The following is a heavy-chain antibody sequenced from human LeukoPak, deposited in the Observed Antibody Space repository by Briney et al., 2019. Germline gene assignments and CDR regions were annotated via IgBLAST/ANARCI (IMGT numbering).Heavy chain of an antibody. V-gene: IGHV4-59*08. CDR3: ARRYFGSGSSAFDT. CDR1: GGSISTYY. CDR2: IYLIGTT. J-gene: IGHJ3*02. Sequence: ASETLSLTCTVSGGSISTYYWSWIRQSPGKGLEWIGYIYLIGTTNYNPSLRSRVSISVDTSKNQFSLKLRSVTAADTAVYYCARRYFGSGSSAFDTWGQGTMVTVSS. D-gene: IGHD3-10*01.